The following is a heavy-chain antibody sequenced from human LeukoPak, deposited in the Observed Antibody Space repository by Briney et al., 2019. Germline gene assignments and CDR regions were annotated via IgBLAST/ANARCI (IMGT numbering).Heavy chain of an antibody. CDR3: ASITKWCQTVPFDY. CDR2: IYYST. CDR1: GGSISSSTYY. Sequence: SETLSLTCTVSGGSISSSTYYWGWLRQPPGKGLEWIGHIYYSTYYNPPLKSRVTISVHTSKNQFSLRLSSVTAADTAVYYWASITKWCQTVPFDYWGQGTLVTVSS. D-gene: IGHD2-15*01. V-gene: IGHV4-39*01. J-gene: IGHJ4*02.